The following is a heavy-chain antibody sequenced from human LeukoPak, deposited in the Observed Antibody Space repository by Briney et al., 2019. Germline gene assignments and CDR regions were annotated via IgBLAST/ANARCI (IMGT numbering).Heavy chain of an antibody. CDR2: INSDGFST. V-gene: IGHV3-74*01. J-gene: IGHJ4*02. Sequence: PGGSLRLSCAASGFTFSSFWIHWVRKVPGKGLVWVSRINSDGFSTSYADSVKGRFTISRDNAKNTLYLQMNSLGAEDTAVYYCARGTSGGYFDYWGQGTLVTVSS. CDR3: ARGTSGGYFDY. CDR1: GFTFSSFW. D-gene: IGHD1-26*01.